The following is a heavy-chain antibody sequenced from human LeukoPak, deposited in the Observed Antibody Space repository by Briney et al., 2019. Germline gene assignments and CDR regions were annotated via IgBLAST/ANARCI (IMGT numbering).Heavy chain of an antibody. D-gene: IGHD2-15*01. J-gene: IGHJ4*02. CDR2: IYYSGDT. CDR3: ARLTSTCTGGSCYYYYFDS. V-gene: IGHV4-39*01. CDR1: GGSISTTSHH. Sequence: PSETLSLTCSVSGGSISTTSHHWVWIRQPPGKGLEWIGSIYYSGDTYYNPPLNSRVTMSVGTSTNQFSLRLSSVTATDTAVFYCARLTSTCTGGSCYYYYFDSWGQGTLVTVSS.